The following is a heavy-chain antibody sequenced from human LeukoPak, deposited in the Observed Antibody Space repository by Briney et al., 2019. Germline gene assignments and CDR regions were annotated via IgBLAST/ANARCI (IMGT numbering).Heavy chain of an antibody. J-gene: IGHJ4*02. CDR1: GFTFSSYA. Sequence: GGSLRLSCAASGFTFSSYAMRWVRQAPGKGLEWVSAISGSGGSTYYADSVKGRFTISRDNSKNTLYLQMNSLRAEDTAVYYCARSSTSCFDYWGQGTLVTVSS. V-gene: IGHV3-23*01. CDR3: ARSSTSCFDY. CDR2: ISGSGGST. D-gene: IGHD2-2*01.